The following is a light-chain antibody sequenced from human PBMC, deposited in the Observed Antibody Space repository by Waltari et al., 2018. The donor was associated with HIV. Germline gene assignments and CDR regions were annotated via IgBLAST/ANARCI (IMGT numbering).Light chain of an antibody. Sequence: QSALTQPPSVSGSPGQSVTISCTGTHSDVGTYNGVSWYQVPPGTAPKLMIYEVSDRPSGVPDRFSGSKSGNTAYLTISGLQAEDEADYYCSSYTGSSTVFGGGTKLTVL. CDR2: EVS. V-gene: IGLV2-18*02. J-gene: IGLJ2*01. CDR1: HSDVGTYNG. CDR3: SSYTGSSTV.